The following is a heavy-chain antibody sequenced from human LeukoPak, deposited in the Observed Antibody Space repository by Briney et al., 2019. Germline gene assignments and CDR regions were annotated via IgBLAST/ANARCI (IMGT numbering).Heavy chain of an antibody. CDR3: ARKRSYGDHVLDY. V-gene: IGHV4-34*01. Sequence: SETLSLACAVYGGSFSGYYWSWIRQPPGKGLEWIGEINHSGSTNYNPSLKSRVTISVDTSKNQFSLKLSSVTAADTAVYYCARKRSYGDHVLDYWGQGTLVTVSS. J-gene: IGHJ4*02. CDR2: INHSGST. D-gene: IGHD4-17*01. CDR1: GGSFSGYY.